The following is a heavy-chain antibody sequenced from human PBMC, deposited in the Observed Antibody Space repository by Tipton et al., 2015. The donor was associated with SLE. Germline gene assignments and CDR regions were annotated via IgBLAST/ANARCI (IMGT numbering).Heavy chain of an antibody. CDR3: ASGRGGYYDSSGYYTHRGDYYYYMDV. V-gene: IGHV1-69*01. Sequence: QVQLVQSGAEVKKPGSSVKVSCKASGGTFSSYAISWVRQAPGQGLEWMGGIIPIFGTANYAQKFQGRVTITADESTSTAYMELSSLRSEDTAVYYCASGRGGYYDSSGYYTHRGDYYYYMDVWGKGTTVTVSS. CDR1: GGTFSSYA. D-gene: IGHD3-22*01. J-gene: IGHJ6*03. CDR2: IIPIFGTA.